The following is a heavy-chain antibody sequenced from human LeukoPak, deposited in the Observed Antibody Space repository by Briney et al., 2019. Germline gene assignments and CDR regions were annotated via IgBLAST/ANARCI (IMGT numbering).Heavy chain of an antibody. J-gene: IGHJ6*03. CDR3: AGSANNSSSLYFYYYYYMDV. CDR1: GGSFSSYY. D-gene: IGHD6-13*01. CDR2: INHSGST. Sequence: SETLSLTCAVYGGSFSSYYWSWIRQPPGKGLEWIGEINHSGSTNYNPALKRRGTISVEPSKKQSSLKLSSWTGADTAGVYCAGSANNSSSLYFYYYYYMDVWGKGTTVTVSS. V-gene: IGHV4-34*01.